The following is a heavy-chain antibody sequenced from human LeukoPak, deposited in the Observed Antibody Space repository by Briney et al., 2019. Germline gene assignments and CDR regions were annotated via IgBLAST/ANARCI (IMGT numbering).Heavy chain of an antibody. CDR3: ARDRFRYYYDSSGYDY. Sequence: SETLSLTCTVSGGSISSSSYYWGWIRQPPGKGLEWIGSIYYSGSTYYNPSLKSRVTISVDTSKNQFSLKLSSVTAADTAVYYCARDRFRYYYDSSGYDYWGQGTLVTVSS. CDR1: GGSISSSSYY. D-gene: IGHD3-22*01. J-gene: IGHJ4*02. V-gene: IGHV4-39*07. CDR2: IYYSGST.